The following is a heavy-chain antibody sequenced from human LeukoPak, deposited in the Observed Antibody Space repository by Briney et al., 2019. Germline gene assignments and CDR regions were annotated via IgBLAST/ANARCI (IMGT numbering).Heavy chain of an antibody. V-gene: IGHV1-69*05. CDR3: ARSRIAVAGISFGY. Sequence: VASVKVSCKASGGTFSSYAISWVRQAPGQGLEWMGRIIPIFGTANYAQKFQGRVTITTDESTSTAYMELSSLRSEDTAVYYCARSRIAVAGISFGYWGQGTLVTVSS. D-gene: IGHD6-13*01. CDR1: GGTFSSYA. CDR2: IIPIFGTA. J-gene: IGHJ4*02.